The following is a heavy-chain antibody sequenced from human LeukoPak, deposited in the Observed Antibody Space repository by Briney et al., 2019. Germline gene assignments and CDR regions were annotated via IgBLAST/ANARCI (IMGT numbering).Heavy chain of an antibody. Sequence: PSETLSFTCTVSGGSVSSGSYYWSWIRQPPGKGLEWIGYIYYSGSTNYNPSLKSRVTISVDTSKNQFSLKLSSVTAADTAVYYCARAGIAAAGDWDYFDYWGQGTLVTVSS. V-gene: IGHV4-61*01. CDR2: IYYSGST. J-gene: IGHJ4*02. CDR1: GGSVSSGSYY. CDR3: ARAGIAAAGDWDYFDY. D-gene: IGHD6-13*01.